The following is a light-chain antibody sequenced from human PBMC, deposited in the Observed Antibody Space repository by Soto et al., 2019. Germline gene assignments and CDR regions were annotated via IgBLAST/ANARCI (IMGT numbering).Light chain of an antibody. CDR2: GTS. V-gene: IGKV1-6*01. CDR1: QAIRTE. J-gene: IGKJ1*01. Sequence: AIQMTQSPSSLSASVGDRVIITCRASQAIRTELGWYQQRPGKAPKLLIYGTSKLQSGVPSRFSGSRSGTDFTLSINGLHPEDFETYCCLQDYSYPRTFGQGTKVDVK. CDR3: LQDYSYPRT.